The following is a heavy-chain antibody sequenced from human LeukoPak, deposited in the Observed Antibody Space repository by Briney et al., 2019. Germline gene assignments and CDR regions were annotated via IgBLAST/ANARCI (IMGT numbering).Heavy chain of an antibody. Sequence: SETLSLTCTVSGYSISSYYYWGWIRQPPGKGLEWIGSLYRSGSTYYNPSLKSRVTISLDTAKNQFSLKLSSVTAADTAVYYCARDSRIPVPGFYYLDYWGQGTLVTVSS. CDR2: LYRSGST. CDR3: ARDSRIPVPGFYYLDY. J-gene: IGHJ4*01. V-gene: IGHV4-38-2*02. D-gene: IGHD6-19*01. CDR1: GYSISSYYY.